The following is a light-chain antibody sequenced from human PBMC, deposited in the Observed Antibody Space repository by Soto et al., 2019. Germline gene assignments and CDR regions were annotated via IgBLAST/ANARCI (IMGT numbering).Light chain of an antibody. CDR2: DAS. Sequence: EIVLTQSPATLSLSPGERATLSCRASQSVSSYLAWYQQKPGQAPRLLIYDASNRATGIPARFSGSGSGTDFTLTISSLEPEDFAVYYCQQRSSWTFGQGTKLDIK. CDR3: QQRSSWT. J-gene: IGKJ1*01. CDR1: QSVSSY. V-gene: IGKV3-11*01.